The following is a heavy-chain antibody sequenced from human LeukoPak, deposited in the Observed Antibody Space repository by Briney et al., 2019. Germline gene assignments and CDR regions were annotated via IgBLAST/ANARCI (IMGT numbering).Heavy chain of an antibody. Sequence: SETLSLTCTVPGGSISSYYWSWIRQPPGKGLEWIGYIYHSGSTYYNPSLKSRVTISVDRSKNQFSLKLSSVTAADTAVYYCARVDTATNSDTFDIWGQGTMVTVSS. CDR1: GGSISSYY. CDR3: ARVDTATNSDTFDI. CDR2: IYHSGST. V-gene: IGHV4-59*12. D-gene: IGHD5-18*01. J-gene: IGHJ3*02.